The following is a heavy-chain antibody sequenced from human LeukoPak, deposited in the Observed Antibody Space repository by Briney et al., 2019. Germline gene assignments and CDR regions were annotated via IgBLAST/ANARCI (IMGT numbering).Heavy chain of an antibody. D-gene: IGHD6-13*01. Sequence: GSPRLSCAASGFTFSSYAMHWVGQAPGKGLEWVAVVSYDGSSKYYADSVKGRFTISRDNSKNTLYLQMNSLRAEDTAVYHCARESRWSGDYWGQGTLVSVSS. CDR3: ARESRWSGDY. CDR1: GFTFSSYA. CDR2: VSYDGSSK. J-gene: IGHJ4*02. V-gene: IGHV3-30*04.